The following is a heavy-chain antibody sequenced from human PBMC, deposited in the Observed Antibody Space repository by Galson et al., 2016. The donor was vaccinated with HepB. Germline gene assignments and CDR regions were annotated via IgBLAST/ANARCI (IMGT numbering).Heavy chain of an antibody. CDR1: GYSFTSYW. J-gene: IGHJ6*02. CDR2: IYPGDSDT. V-gene: IGHV5-51*03. CDR3: AIPSEPYYYGMDV. Sequence: QSGAEVKKPGESLTISCKGSGYSFTSYWIGWVRQMPGKGLEWMGIIYPGDSDTRYSPSFQGQVTTSADKSISTAYLQWSSLKASDTAMYYCAIPSEPYYYGMDVWGQGTTVTVSS.